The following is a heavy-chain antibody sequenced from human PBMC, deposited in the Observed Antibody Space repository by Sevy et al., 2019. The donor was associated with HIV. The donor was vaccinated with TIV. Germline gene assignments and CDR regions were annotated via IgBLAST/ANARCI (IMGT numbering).Heavy chain of an antibody. J-gene: IGHJ4*02. Sequence: GGSLRLSCAASGFTFSGSAMHWVRQASGKGLEWVGRIRSKANSYATEYAASVKGRFTISRDDSKNTAYLQMNSLKTEDTAVYYCTRWLRGYSYGFDYWGQGTLVTVSS. CDR1: GFTFSGSA. V-gene: IGHV3-73*01. CDR2: IRSKANSYAT. CDR3: TRWLRGYSYGFDY. D-gene: IGHD5-18*01.